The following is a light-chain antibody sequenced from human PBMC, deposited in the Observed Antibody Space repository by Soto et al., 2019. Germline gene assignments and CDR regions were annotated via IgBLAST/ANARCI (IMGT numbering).Light chain of an antibody. CDR2: GNS. CDR3: QSYDSSLSGHVV. CDR1: SSNIGAGYD. Sequence: QAVVTQPPSVSGAPGQRVTISCTGSSSNIGAGYDVHWYQQLPGTAPKLLIYGNSNRPSGVPDRFSGSKSGTSASLAITGLHAEDEADYYCQSYDSSLSGHVVFGGGTKLPVL. V-gene: IGLV1-40*01. J-gene: IGLJ2*01.